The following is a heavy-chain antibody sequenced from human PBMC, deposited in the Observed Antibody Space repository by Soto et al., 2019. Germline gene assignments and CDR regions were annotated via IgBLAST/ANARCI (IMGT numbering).Heavy chain of an antibody. Sequence: QIQLVESGGGVVQPGRSLRLSCTASGFTFSRNGMHWVRQAPGKGLEWVAVISHDRRNIYYADSVKGRFTISRDNSKKTLYLQMNSLRVEDSALYYCARGSTDSYPGSRIFDFWGRGTLVTVSS. CDR2: ISHDRRNI. CDR3: ARGSTDSYPGSRIFDF. D-gene: IGHD3-10*01. CDR1: GFTFSRNG. J-gene: IGHJ4*02. V-gene: IGHV3-30*03.